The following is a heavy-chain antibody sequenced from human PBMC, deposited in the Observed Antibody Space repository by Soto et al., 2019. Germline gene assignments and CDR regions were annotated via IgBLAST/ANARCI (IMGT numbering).Heavy chain of an antibody. V-gene: IGHV4-4*02. Sequence: PSETLSLTCAVSGGSISSSNWWSWVRQPPGKGLEWIGEIYHSGSTNYNPSLKSRVTISVDKSKNQFSLKLSSVTAADTAVYYCARGPYYDFWSGCYGFDYWGQGTLVTVSS. CDR2: IYHSGST. J-gene: IGHJ4*02. CDR1: GGSISSSNW. CDR3: ARGPYYDFWSGCYGFDY. D-gene: IGHD3-3*01.